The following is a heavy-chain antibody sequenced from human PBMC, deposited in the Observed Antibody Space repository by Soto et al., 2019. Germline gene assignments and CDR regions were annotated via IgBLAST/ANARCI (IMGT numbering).Heavy chain of an antibody. CDR2: ISPHNFNT. V-gene: IGHV1-18*01. Sequence: VASVKVSCKASGYTFTHFYITWVRQAPGQGLEWMGAISPHNFNTNFAQKFQGRVTLTTDTSTNTAYMELRSLTSDDTAVYYCARDEGGYDILTGYYKAHHFDYWGQGVLVNRLL. CDR1: GYTFTHFY. D-gene: IGHD3-9*01. J-gene: IGHJ4*02. CDR3: ARDEGGYDILTGYYKAHHFDY.